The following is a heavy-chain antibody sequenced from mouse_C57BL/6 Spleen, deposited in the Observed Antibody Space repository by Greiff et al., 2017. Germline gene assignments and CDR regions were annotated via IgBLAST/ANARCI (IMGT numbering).Heavy chain of an antibody. D-gene: IGHD2-2*01. CDR2: IYPSDSET. J-gene: IGHJ2*01. Sequence: VQLQQPGAELVRPGSSVKLSCKASGYTFTSYWMDWVKQRPGQGLEWIGNIYPSDSETLYNQKFKDKATLTVDKSSSTAYMQLSSLTSEDSAVYYCARGYGRYFDYWGQGTTLTVSS. CDR3: ARGYGRYFDY. V-gene: IGHV1-61*01. CDR1: GYTFTSYW.